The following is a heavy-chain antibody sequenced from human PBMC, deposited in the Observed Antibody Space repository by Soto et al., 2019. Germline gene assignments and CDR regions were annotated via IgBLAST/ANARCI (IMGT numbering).Heavy chain of an antibody. D-gene: IGHD1-7*01. V-gene: IGHV4-34*01. J-gene: IGHJ4*02. CDR2: ISPGGST. Sequence: QVQLQQWGAGLLKPSETLSLTCAVYGGSFSGHYWSWIRQPPGKGLEWIGEISPGGSTNYKPSLQSRVTMSGDTSKNQCSLKLSAVTAADTAVYYCARGRGGLHRTAELHSWGQGTLVTVSS. CDR3: ARGRGGLHRTAELHS. CDR1: GGSFSGHY.